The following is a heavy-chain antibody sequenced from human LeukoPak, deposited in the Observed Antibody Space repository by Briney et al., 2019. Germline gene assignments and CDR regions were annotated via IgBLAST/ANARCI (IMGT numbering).Heavy chain of an antibody. CDR3: ARDALHYYGSGRYGMDV. D-gene: IGHD3-10*01. V-gene: IGHV3-30-3*01. Sequence: GRSLRLSCAASGFTFSSYAMHWVRQAPGKGLEWVAVISYDGSNKYYADSVKGRFTISRDNSKNTLDLQMNSLRAEDTAVYYCARDALHYYGSGRYGMDVWGQGTTVTVSS. CDR1: GFTFSSYA. CDR2: ISYDGSNK. J-gene: IGHJ6*02.